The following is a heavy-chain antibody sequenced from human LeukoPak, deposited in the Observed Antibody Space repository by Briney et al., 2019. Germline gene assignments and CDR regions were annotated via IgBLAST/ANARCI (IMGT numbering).Heavy chain of an antibody. CDR3: VRESDVWSGPGIGRPLDV. Sequence: SGGSLRLSCLASGFTFSNSWMTWVPQAPGRGLEWVANIKEDGSDKRYVDSVRGRFTISRDNAKNSVSLQMDGLRAEDTAVYHCVRESDVWSGPGIGRPLDVWGKGTTVTVSS. J-gene: IGHJ6*04. CDR2: IKEDGSDK. V-gene: IGHV3-7*01. D-gene: IGHD3-3*01. CDR1: GFTFSNSW.